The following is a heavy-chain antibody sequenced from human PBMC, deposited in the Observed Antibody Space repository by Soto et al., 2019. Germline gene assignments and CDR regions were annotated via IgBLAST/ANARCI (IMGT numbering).Heavy chain of an antibody. Sequence: GASVKVSCKASGGTFSSYAISWVRQAPGQGLEWMGGIIPIFGTANYAQKFQGRVTITADESTSTAYMELSSLRSEDTAVYYCAREGEASGDYYAGPLTLSTGNWFDPWGQGTLVTVSS. CDR1: GGTFSSYA. V-gene: IGHV1-69*13. D-gene: IGHD4-17*01. CDR3: AREGEASGDYYAGPLTLSTGNWFDP. CDR2: IIPIFGTA. J-gene: IGHJ5*02.